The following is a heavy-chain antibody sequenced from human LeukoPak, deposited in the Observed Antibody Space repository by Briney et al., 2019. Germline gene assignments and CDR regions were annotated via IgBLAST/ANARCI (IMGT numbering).Heavy chain of an antibody. J-gene: IGHJ4*02. V-gene: IGHV3-74*01. CDR3: ASHGLGYCSSTSCYAGPQVLYY. CDR1: GFTFSSYW. Sequence: GGSLRLSCAASGFTFSSYWMHWVRQAPGKGLVWVSRINSDGSSTIYADSVKGRFTISRDNAKNTLYLQMNSLRAEDTAVYYCASHGLGYCSSTSCYAGPQVLYYWGPGSLVTVSS. CDR2: INSDGSST. D-gene: IGHD2-2*01.